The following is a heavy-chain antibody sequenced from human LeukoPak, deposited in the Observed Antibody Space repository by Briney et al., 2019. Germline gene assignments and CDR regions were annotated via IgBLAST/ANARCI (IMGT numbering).Heavy chain of an antibody. CDR2: MNPNSGNT. CDR3: ASTPSITIFGVVHDNWFDP. CDR1: GYTFTSYD. V-gene: IGHV1-8*01. J-gene: IGHJ5*02. Sequence: ASVKVSCKASGYTFTSYDINWVRQATGQGLEWMGWMNPNSGNTGYAQKFQGRVTMTRNTSISTAYMELSSLRSEDTAVYYCASTPSITIFGVVHDNWFDPWGQGALVTLSS. D-gene: IGHD3-3*01.